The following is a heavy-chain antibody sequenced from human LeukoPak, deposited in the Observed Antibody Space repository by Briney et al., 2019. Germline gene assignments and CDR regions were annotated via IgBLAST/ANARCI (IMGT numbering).Heavy chain of an antibody. J-gene: IGHJ4*02. Sequence: SETLSLTCTVSGGSLRSYYWSWIRQFPRKGLDLIGNIYYTWGRNYNHSLKSRVTISIDTSRSQFCLRLTSVTAADTAVYYCARNFGSSRYGSGSFHPWGQGTLVTVSS. V-gene: IGHV4-59*01. CDR2: IYYTWGR. D-gene: IGHD3-10*01. CDR1: GGSLRSYY. CDR3: ARNFGSSRYGSGSFHP.